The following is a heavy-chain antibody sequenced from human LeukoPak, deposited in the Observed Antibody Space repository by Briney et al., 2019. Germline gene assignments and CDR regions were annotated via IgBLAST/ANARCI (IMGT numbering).Heavy chain of an antibody. Sequence: GGSLRPSCAASGFTLSSYTYTMSWVRQAPGKGLEWVTGITGSGGSTYYAVSVKGRFTISRDNSKNTLYLQMNSLTVEDTAIYYCAKGLTYGGQGTLVTVSS. CDR1: GFTLSSYT. CDR2: ITGSGGST. CDR3: AKGLTY. J-gene: IGHJ4*02. V-gene: IGHV3-23*01. D-gene: IGHD2-21*01.